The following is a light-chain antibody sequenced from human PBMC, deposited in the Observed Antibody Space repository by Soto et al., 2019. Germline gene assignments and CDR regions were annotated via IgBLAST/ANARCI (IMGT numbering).Light chain of an antibody. CDR1: QSVGTN. J-gene: IGKJ1*01. CDR3: QQYNNWPET. Sequence: EIEMTQSPATLTLSPGERATLSCRASQSVGTNLAWFRQKPGQAPRLLIFGASTRATGVPARISGSGSGTDFTLTISSLQSEDFAMYYCQQYNNWPETF. CDR2: GAS. V-gene: IGKV3-15*01.